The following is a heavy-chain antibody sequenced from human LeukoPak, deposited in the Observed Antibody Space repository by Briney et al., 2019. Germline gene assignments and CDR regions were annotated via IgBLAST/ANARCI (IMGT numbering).Heavy chain of an antibody. CDR3: ATRGDSSGYFFDY. CDR2: IIPIFGTA. CDR1: GGTLSSYA. Sequence: SVKVSCKASGGTLSSYAISWVRQAPGQGLEWMGGIIPIFGTANYAQKFQGRVTITADESTSTAYMELSSLRSEDTAVYYCATRGDSSGYFFDYWGQGTLVTVSS. J-gene: IGHJ4*02. D-gene: IGHD3-22*01. V-gene: IGHV1-69*13.